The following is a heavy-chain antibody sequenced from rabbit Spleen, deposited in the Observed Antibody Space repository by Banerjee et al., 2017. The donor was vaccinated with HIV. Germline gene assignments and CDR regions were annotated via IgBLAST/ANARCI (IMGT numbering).Heavy chain of an antibody. CDR3: ARGGGL. V-gene: IGHV1S40*01. CDR1: GFDFTSTYY. Sequence: QSLEESGGDLVKPGASLTLTCTASGFDFTSTYYMCWVRQAPGKGLELIACMDTSGGGTNYATWAKGRFTISKTSSTTVTLQLNSLTAADTATYFCARGGGLWGPGTLVTVS. CDR2: MDTSGGGT. J-gene: IGHJ4*01.